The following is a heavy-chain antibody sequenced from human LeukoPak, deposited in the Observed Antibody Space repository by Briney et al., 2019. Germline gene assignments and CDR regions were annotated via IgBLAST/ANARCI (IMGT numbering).Heavy chain of an antibody. V-gene: IGHV1-2*02. D-gene: IGHD3-10*01. CDR1: GYTFTGYY. CDR2: ISSNNGVT. Sequence: ASVKVSCKASGYTFTGYYIHWVRQAPGHGLEWMGWISSNNGVTNYAQKFQDRVTLTRDMSISTVYMELDSLTSDDTAVYYCARHRGHTGYFDYWGQGTLVSVSS. CDR3: ARHRGHTGYFDY. J-gene: IGHJ4*02.